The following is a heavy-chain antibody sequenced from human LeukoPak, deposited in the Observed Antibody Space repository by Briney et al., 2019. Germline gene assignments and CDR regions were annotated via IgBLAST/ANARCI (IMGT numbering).Heavy chain of an antibody. CDR2: IKSKTDGGTT. J-gene: IGHJ4*02. V-gene: IGHV3-15*01. CDR1: GFIFSDAW. CDR3: TTARDYDILTGSIGSFDY. Sequence: GSLRLSCAASGFIFSDAWMSWVRQAPGKGLEWVGRIKSKTDGGTTDYAAPVKGRFIISRDDSKNTLYLQMNSLKTEDTAVYYCTTARDYDILTGSIGSFDYWGQGTLDTVSS. D-gene: IGHD3-9*01.